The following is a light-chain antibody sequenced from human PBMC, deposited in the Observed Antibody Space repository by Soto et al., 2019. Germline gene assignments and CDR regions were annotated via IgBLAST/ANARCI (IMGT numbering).Light chain of an antibody. V-gene: IGKV3-20*01. CDR2: GVS. CDR1: QSVSSAY. J-gene: IGKJ1*01. Sequence: EIVLTQSPGTLSLSPGERATLSCRASQSVSSAYLAWYQQKPGQAPRLLIYGVSSRATGIPDRFSGSGSGTDFTLTISRLEPEDFAVYFCQQYGTSRTFGHGTTVEIK. CDR3: QQYGTSRT.